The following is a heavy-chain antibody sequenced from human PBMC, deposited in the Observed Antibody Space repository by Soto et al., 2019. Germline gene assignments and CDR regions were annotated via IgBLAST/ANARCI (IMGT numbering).Heavy chain of an antibody. J-gene: IGHJ4*02. CDR3: EYSSTPFDY. Sequence: EVQLLESGGGLVQPGGSLRLSCAASGFTFSSYAMSWVRQAPGKGLEWVSAISGSGGSTYYADSVKGRFTISRDNSKNTMYLQMNSLRAEDTVVYYCEYSSTPFDYWGEGTLVTVSS. V-gene: IGHV3-23*01. CDR2: ISGSGGST. D-gene: IGHD6-13*01. CDR1: GFTFSSYA.